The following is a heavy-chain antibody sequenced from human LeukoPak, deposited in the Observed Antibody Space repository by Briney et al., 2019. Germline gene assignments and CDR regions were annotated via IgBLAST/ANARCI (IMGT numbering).Heavy chain of an antibody. D-gene: IGHD2-2*02. CDR1: GGSISSSSYY. CDR3: ARGNPFLNTVAYYYYGMDV. CDR2: IYYSGST. V-gene: IGHV4-39*07. J-gene: IGHJ6*02. Sequence: PSETLSLTCTVSGGSISSSSYYWGWIRQPPGKGLEWIGSIYYSGSTYYNPSLKSRVTISVDTSKNQFSLKLSSVTAADTAVYYCARGNPFLNTVAYYYYGMDVWGQGTTVTVSS.